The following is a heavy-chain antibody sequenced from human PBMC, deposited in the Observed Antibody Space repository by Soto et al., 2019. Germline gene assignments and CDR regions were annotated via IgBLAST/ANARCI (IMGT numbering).Heavy chain of an antibody. Sequence: QVQLLQSGAEVKKPGSSVKVSCKVSGGPFTNYSFNWVRPAPGRGLEWLGGIIPLHNTSNYSLKLLGRGSVTADISSNTVYMHLSGLTSDDTATYYCAIWSNWNPLYYRGMDVWGQGTTVTVAS. CDR3: AIWSNWNPLYYRGMDV. CDR2: IIPLHNTS. D-gene: IGHD1-20*01. J-gene: IGHJ6*02. V-gene: IGHV1-69*06. CDR1: GGPFTNYS.